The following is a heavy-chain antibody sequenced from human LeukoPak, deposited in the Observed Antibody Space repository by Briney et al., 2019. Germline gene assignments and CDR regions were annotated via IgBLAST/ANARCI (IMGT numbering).Heavy chain of an antibody. D-gene: IGHD3-22*01. CDR2: IYYSGST. J-gene: IGHJ5*02. CDR3: ARDRYYYDSSGYYYSDP. CDR1: GGSISSSSYY. V-gene: IGHV4-39*07. Sequence: SETLSLTCTVSGGSISSSSYYWGWIRQPPGTGLEWIGGIYYSGSTYYNPSLKSRVTMSVDTSKNQFSLKLSSVTAADTAVYYCARDRYYYDSSGYYYSDPWGQGTLVTVSS.